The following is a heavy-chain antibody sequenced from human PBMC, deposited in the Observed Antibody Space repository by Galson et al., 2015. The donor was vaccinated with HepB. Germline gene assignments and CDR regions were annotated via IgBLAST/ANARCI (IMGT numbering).Heavy chain of an antibody. Sequence: LSLTCAVYGGSFSGYYWSWIRQPPGKGLEWIGEINHSGSTNYNPSLKSRVTISVDTSKNQFSLKLSSVTAADTAVYYCARGQGLRLGELSTNGLDWDYWGQGTLVTVSS. CDR1: GGSFSGYY. CDR2: INHSGST. CDR3: ARGQGLRLGELSTNGLDWDY. D-gene: IGHD3-16*02. J-gene: IGHJ4*02. V-gene: IGHV4-34*01.